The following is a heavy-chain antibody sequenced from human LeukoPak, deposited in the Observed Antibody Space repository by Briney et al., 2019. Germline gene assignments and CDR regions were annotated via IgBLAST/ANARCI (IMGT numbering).Heavy chain of an antibody. V-gene: IGHV3-66*01. CDR3: AKGGSGYYYSHFDY. Sequence: GGSLRLSCAASGFTVSSNYMSWVRQAPGKGLEWVSVIYSGGSTYYADSVKGRFTISRDKSKNTLYLQMNSLRAEDTAVYYCAKGGSGYYYSHFDYWGQGTLVTVSS. CDR1: GFTVSSNY. J-gene: IGHJ4*02. CDR2: IYSGGST. D-gene: IGHD5-12*01.